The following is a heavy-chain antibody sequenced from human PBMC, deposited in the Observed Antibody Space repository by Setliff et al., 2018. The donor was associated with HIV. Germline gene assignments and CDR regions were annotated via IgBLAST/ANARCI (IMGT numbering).Heavy chain of an antibody. D-gene: IGHD3-9*01. J-gene: IGHJ2*01. CDR1: GGSISSGGYY. Sequence: PSETLSLTCTVSGGSISSGGYYWSWIRQHPGKGLEWIGYIYYSGSTYYNPSLKSRVTMSLDTSKNQFSLKLRSVTAADTAVYYCARGAYYDILTAYFSYFDLWGRGTLVTAPQ. CDR2: IYYSGST. V-gene: IGHV4-31*03. CDR3: ARGAYYDILTAYFSYFDL.